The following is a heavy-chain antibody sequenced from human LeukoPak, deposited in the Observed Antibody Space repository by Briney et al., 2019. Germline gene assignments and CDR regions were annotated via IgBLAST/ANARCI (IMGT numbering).Heavy chain of an antibody. D-gene: IGHD3-16*01. CDR1: GFIFSRYW. CDR3: ARVTPGGVASFDY. V-gene: IGHV3-7*01. J-gene: IGHJ4*02. Sequence: PGGSLRLSCAASGFIFSRYWMSWVRRAPGKGLEWVADINQGGSEKFYVDSVKGRFTISRDNARNSLYLQMNSLRAEDTAIYYCARVTPGGVASFDYWGQGTLVTVSS. CDR2: INQGGSEK.